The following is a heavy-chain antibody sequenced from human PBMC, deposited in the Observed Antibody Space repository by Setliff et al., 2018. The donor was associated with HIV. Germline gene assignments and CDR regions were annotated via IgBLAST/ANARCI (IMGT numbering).Heavy chain of an antibody. D-gene: IGHD1-1*01. J-gene: IGHJ4*02. V-gene: IGHV1-2*02. CDR1: GYTFTDNF. Sequence: ASVKVSCKASGYTFTDNFIHWVRQAPGQGLEWMGWISPPTADRKMPQRFRGRVSLTRDTSISTAYMELGGLQSDDTAVYYCARQLSNSLDFWGQGALVTVSS. CDR3: ARQLSNSLDF. CDR2: ISPPTADR.